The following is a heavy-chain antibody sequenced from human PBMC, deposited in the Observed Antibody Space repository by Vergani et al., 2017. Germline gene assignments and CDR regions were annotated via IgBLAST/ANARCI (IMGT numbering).Heavy chain of an antibody. CDR2: IKQDGSEK. CDR3: ARGGYFFEDAFDI. D-gene: IGHD3-22*01. CDR1: GFTFSSYS. J-gene: IGHJ3*02. Sequence: EVQLVESGGGLVKPGGSLRLSCAASGFTFSSYSMNWVRQAPGKGLEWVANIKQDGSEKYYVDSVKGRFTISRDNAKNSLYLQMNSLRAEDTAVYYCARGGYFFEDAFDIWGQGTMVTVSS. V-gene: IGHV3-7*03.